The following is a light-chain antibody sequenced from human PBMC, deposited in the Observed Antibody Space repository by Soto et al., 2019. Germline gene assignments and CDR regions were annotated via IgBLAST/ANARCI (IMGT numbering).Light chain of an antibody. V-gene: IGKV1-27*01. CDR1: QGIRNF. CDR2: AAS. CDR3: QKYSSVPV. Sequence: DIQMTQSPTSLSAAVGDRVTITCRASQGIRNFVAWYQQKPGKAPKLLIYAASTLQSGVPSRFSGSGSGTDFTLTINNQQPEDVTTYSCQKYSSVPVFGPGTKVEIK. J-gene: IGKJ3*01.